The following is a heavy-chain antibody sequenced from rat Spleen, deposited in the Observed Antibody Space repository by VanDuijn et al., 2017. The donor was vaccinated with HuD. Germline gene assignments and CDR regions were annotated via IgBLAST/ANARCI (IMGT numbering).Heavy chain of an antibody. Sequence: QVQLKESGPDLVQPSQTLSLTCTVSGFSLTTHHVSWVRQPPGKSLVWMGIIWAGGGTNYNSAVKSRLSISRDTSKSQVLLKMNSLQPEDTGTYYCARHLREASGVMDAWGQGASVTVSS. CDR3: ARHLREASGVMDA. D-gene: IGHD4-3*01. CDR2: IWAGGGT. J-gene: IGHJ4*01. V-gene: IGHV2-72*01. CDR1: GFSLTTHH.